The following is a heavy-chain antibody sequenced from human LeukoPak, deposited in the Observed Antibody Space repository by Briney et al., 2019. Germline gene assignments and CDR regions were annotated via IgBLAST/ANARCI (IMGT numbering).Heavy chain of an antibody. V-gene: IGHV1-18*01. CDR3: ARDSSFRLGQLSFDY. J-gene: IGHJ4*02. D-gene: IGHD3-16*02. CDR1: GYTFTTYG. CDR2: ISGYSGDT. Sequence: GASVKVSCKASGYTFTTYGISWVRQAPGQGLEWMGWISGYSGDTNYAQKLQGRVTMTTDTSTSTAYMELRSLRSDDTAVYYCARDSSFRLGQLSFDYWGQGTLVTVSS.